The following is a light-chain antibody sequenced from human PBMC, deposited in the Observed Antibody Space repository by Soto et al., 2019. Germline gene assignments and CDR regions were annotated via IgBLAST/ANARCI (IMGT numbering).Light chain of an antibody. V-gene: IGLV2-8*01. Sequence: QSVLTQPPSASGSPGQSVTISCSGTSSDVGGYNYVSWHQQHPGKAPKLMIYGVSKRPSGVPDRFSGSKSGNTASLIVSRLQAEDEADYYCSSYAGSNNFVFGTG. CDR2: GVS. J-gene: IGLJ1*01. CDR3: SSYAGSNNFV. CDR1: SSDVGGYNY.